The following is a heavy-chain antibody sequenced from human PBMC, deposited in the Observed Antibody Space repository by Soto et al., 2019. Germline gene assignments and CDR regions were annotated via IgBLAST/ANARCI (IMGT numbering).Heavy chain of an antibody. CDR2: IYPGDSDT. J-gene: IGHJ6*02. CDR3: ARLKGEEQLVLYYYYGMDV. Sequence: PGESLKISCKGSGYSFTSYWIGWVRQMPGKGLEWMGIIYPGDSDTRYSPSFQGQVTISADKSISTAYLQWSSLKASDTAMYYCARLKGEEQLVLYYYYGMDVWGQGTTVTVSS. V-gene: IGHV5-51*01. CDR1: GYSFTSYW. D-gene: IGHD6-13*01.